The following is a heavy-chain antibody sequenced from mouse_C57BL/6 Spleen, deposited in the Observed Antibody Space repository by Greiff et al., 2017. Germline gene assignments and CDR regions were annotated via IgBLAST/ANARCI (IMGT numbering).Heavy chain of an antibody. J-gene: IGHJ4*01. CDR2: IDPSDSDT. CDR1: GYTFTSYW. V-gene: IGHV1-74*01. CDR3: EIEGHDYDYDSYYAVGC. Sequence: VQLQQPGAELVKPGASVKLSCKASGYTFTSYWMHWVKQRPGQGLEWIGRIDPSDSDTNYNQKFKGKATLTVDKASSTACMQLSSLTSENSAVYSFEIEGHDYDYDSYYAVGCWGKGASVTVYS. D-gene: IGHD2-4*01.